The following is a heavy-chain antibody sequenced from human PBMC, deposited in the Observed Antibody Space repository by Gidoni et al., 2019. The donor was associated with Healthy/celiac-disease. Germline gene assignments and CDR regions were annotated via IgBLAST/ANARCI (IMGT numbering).Heavy chain of an antibody. CDR2: IYYSGST. CDR1: GGSISSYY. V-gene: IGHV4-59*08. CDR3: AGTASYGSGSYFDVFDY. J-gene: IGHJ4*02. D-gene: IGHD3-10*01. Sequence: QVQLQEPGPGLVKPSETLSLTCTVSGGSISSYYWSWIRQPPGKGLEWMGYIYYSGSTNYNPALKSRVTISVDTSKNQFSLKLSSVPAADTAVYYCAGTASYGSGSYFDVFDYWGQGALVTVSS.